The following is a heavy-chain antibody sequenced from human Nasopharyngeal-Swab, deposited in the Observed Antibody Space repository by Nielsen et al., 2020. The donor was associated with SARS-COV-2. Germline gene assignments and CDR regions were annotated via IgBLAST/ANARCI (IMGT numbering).Heavy chain of an antibody. CDR3: ARSLAAAGYDY. D-gene: IGHD6-13*01. V-gene: IGHV4-34*01. CDR2: INHSGST. J-gene: IGHJ4*02. Sequence: SETLSLTCTVSGGSISGYYWSWIRQPPGKGLEWIGEINHSGSTNYNPSLKSRVTISVDTSKNQFSLKLSFVTAADTAVYYCARSLAAAGYDYWGQGTLVTVSS. CDR1: GGSISGYY.